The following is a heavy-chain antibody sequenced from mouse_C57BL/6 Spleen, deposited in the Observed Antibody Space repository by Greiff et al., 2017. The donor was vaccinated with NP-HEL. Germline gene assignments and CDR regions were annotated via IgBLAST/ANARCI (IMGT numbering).Heavy chain of an antibody. CDR3: ARGALLRYYFDY. V-gene: IGHV1-26*01. D-gene: IGHD1-1*01. J-gene: IGHJ2*01. CDR1: GYTFTDYY. Sequence: VQLQQSGPELVKPGASVKISCKASGYTFTDYYMNWVKQSHGKSLEWIGDINPNNGGTSYNQKFKGKATLTVDKSSSTAYMELRSLTSEDSAVYYCARGALLRYYFDYWGQGTTLTVSS. CDR2: INPNNGGT.